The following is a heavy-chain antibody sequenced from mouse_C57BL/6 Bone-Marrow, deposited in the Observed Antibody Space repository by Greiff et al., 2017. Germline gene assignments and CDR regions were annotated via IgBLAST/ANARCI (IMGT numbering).Heavy chain of an antibody. Sequence: VHLVESGAELARPGASVKLSCKASGYTFTSYGISWVKQRTGQGLEWIGEIYPRSGNTYYNEKFKGKATLTADKSSSTAYMELRSLTSEDSAVYFCASPDYDGSSFAYWGQGTLVTVSA. CDR3: ASPDYDGSSFAY. J-gene: IGHJ3*01. V-gene: IGHV1-81*01. D-gene: IGHD1-1*01. CDR1: GYTFTSYG. CDR2: IYPRSGNT.